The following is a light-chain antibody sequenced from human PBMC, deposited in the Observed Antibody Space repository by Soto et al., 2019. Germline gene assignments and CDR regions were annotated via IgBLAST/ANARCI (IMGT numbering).Light chain of an antibody. Sequence: EVLLTQSPAALYLSPGETATLSCSASHSVVANLAWYQQSPGQATRLLIARATTRATGVPARFSGSGTGTEFSLTIRSLQSEDFAVYCCQQYDVWTPISFGQGTRLDLK. V-gene: IGKV3-15*01. CDR1: HSVVAN. CDR3: QQYDVWTPIS. CDR2: RAT. J-gene: IGKJ5*01.